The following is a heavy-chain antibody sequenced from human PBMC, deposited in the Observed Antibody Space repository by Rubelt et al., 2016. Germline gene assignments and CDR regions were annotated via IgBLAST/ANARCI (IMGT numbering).Heavy chain of an antibody. V-gene: IGHV3-73*01. CDR1: GFTFSSSS. CDR3: ATPSGY. J-gene: IGHJ4*02. Sequence: GGSLRLSCAASGFTFSSSSMNWVRQASGKGLEWVGRIGRRANSYATGSAASVKGRFTISRDDSRDTAYLQMNSLRTEDTAVYYCATPSGYWGQGTLVTVSS. CDR2: IGRRANSYAT.